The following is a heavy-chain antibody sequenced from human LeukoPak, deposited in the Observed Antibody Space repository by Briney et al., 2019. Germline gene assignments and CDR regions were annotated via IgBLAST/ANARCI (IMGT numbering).Heavy chain of an antibody. CDR3: ARDGYRTRAFDI. D-gene: IGHD5-18*01. CDR1: GGSISSYY. J-gene: IGHJ3*02. CDR2: IYYSGST. Sequence: SETLSLTCTVSGGSISSYYWGWIRQPPGKGLECIGYIYYSGSTNYNPSLKSRVTISVDTSKNQFSLKLSSVTAADTAVYYCARDGYRTRAFDIWGQGTMVTVSS. V-gene: IGHV4-59*01.